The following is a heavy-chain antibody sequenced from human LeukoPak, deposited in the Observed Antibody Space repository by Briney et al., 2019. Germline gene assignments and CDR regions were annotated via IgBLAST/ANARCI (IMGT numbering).Heavy chain of an antibody. J-gene: IGHJ4*02. CDR1: GFTFDSYG. V-gene: IGHV3-30*03. CDR2: ISYDGNNK. CDR3: TRERDLSLYYFDY. Sequence: GRSLRLSCAASGFTFDSYGMHWVRQAPGKGLEWVAVISYDGNNKYYANSVKGRFTISRDNSKNTLYLQMNSLRAEDTAVYYCTRERDLSLYYFDYWGQGTLVTASS.